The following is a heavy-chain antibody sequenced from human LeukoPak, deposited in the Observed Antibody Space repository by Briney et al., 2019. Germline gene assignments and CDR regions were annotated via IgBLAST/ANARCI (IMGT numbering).Heavy chain of an antibody. D-gene: IGHD3-3*01. CDR3: ARVVRFLEWLPNWFDP. CDR2: ISTSSSYI. J-gene: IGHJ5*02. Sequence: PGGSLRLSCAASGFTFSSYSMNWVRQAPGKGLEWVSSISTSSSYIYYADSVKGRFTISRDNAKNSLYLQMNSLRAEDTAVYYCARVVRFLEWLPNWFDPSGQGTLVTVSS. CDR1: GFTFSSYS. V-gene: IGHV3-21*01.